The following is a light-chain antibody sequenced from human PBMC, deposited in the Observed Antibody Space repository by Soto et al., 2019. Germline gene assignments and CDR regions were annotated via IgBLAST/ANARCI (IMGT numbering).Light chain of an antibody. CDR1: QTVLYTSNNKNY. J-gene: IGKJ1*01. V-gene: IGKV4-1*01. CDR2: WAS. CDR3: QQFFTTPWT. Sequence: DIVMTQSPDSLAVSLGERATIDCKSSQTVLYTSNNKNYLAWYQQKPGQPPKLLIYWASTRESGVPDRFSGSGSATDFTLTISSLQEEDVAVYYCQQFFTTPWTFGRGTKVEIK.